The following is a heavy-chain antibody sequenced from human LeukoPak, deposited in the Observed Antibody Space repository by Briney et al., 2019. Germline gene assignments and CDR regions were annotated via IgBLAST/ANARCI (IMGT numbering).Heavy chain of an antibody. Sequence: SQTLSLTCAVSGGSISSGGYSWSWIRQPPGKGLEWIGYIYTSGSTNYNPSLKSRVTMSVDTSKNQFSLKLTSVTAADTAVYFCARGGDRRGFDYWGQGTLVTVSS. J-gene: IGHJ4*02. CDR3: ARGGDRRGFDY. V-gene: IGHV4-30-2*01. CDR1: GGSISSGGYS. D-gene: IGHD1-14*01. CDR2: IYTSGST.